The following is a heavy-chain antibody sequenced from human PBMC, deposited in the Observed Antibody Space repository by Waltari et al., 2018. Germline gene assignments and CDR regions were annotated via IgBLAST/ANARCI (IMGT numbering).Heavy chain of an antibody. CDR2: LYYTGNT. CDR1: GGSISSSSFF. CDR3: ARHMPYYDSIYYFDY. V-gene: IGHV4-39*01. D-gene: IGHD3-3*01. J-gene: IGHJ4*02. Sequence: QLQLQESGPGLVKPSATLSLTCSVSGGSISSSSFFWGGIRQPPGKGLEWIGSLYYTGNTYYNPSLKSRVTISADTSKNQFSLKLSSVTAADTAVYYCARHMPYYDSIYYFDYWGQGTLVTVSS.